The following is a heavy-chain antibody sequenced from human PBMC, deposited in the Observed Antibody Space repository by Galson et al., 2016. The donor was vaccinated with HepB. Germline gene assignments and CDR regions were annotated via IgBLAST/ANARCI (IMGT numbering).Heavy chain of an antibody. D-gene: IGHD4-17*01. Sequence: SVKVSCKASGYTFTRYYMNWVRQAPGQGLEWMGVINPSGGTTTYAQKLQGRVAMTRDTSTSTVYMELTSLRSGDTAVYYCGRGTTVGDYEGGIEYWGQGTLVTVSS. CDR3: GRGTTVGDYEGGIEY. CDR2: INPSGGTT. CDR1: GYTFTRYY. V-gene: IGHV1-46*03. J-gene: IGHJ4*02.